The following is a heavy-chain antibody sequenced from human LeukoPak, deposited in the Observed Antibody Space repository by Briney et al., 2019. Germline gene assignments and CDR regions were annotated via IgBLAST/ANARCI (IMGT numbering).Heavy chain of an antibody. CDR2: IRYDGSNK. D-gene: IGHD3-22*01. CDR1: GFTFSSYG. V-gene: IGHV3-30*02. Sequence: GGSPRLSCAASGFTFSSYGMHWVRQAPGKGLEWVAFIRYDGSNKYYADSVKGRFTISRDNSKNTLNLQMNSLRAEDTAVYYCAKDPTHYRVWDYYETIGLSYWGQGTLVTVSS. J-gene: IGHJ4*02. CDR3: AKDPTHYRVWDYYETIGLSY.